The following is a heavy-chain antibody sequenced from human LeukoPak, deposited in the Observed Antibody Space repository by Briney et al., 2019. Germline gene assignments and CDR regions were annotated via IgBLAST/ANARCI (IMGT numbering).Heavy chain of an antibody. D-gene: IGHD3-22*01. Sequence: ASVKVSCKASGYTFTSYGISWVRQAPGQGLEWMGWISAYNGNTNYAQKLQGRVTMTTGTSTSTAYMELRSLRSNDTAVYYCARDYYDSSGYYYFDYWGQGTLVTVSS. J-gene: IGHJ4*02. CDR1: GYTFTSYG. CDR2: ISAYNGNT. V-gene: IGHV1-18*01. CDR3: ARDYYDSSGYYYFDY.